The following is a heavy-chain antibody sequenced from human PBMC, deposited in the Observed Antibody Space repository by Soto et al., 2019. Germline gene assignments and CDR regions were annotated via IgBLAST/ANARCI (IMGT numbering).Heavy chain of an antibody. Sequence: QVQLQESGPGLVKPSQTLSLTCTVSGGSISSGDYYWSWIRQPPGKGLEWIGYIYYSGSTYYNPSLKCPVTISVDTSKNQFSLKLSAVTAADTAVYYCAIGVAILQSQGWFDPWGQGTLVTVSS. J-gene: IGHJ5*02. CDR2: IYYSGST. CDR1: GGSISSGDYY. D-gene: IGHD3-3*01. CDR3: AIGVAILQSQGWFDP. V-gene: IGHV4-30-4*01.